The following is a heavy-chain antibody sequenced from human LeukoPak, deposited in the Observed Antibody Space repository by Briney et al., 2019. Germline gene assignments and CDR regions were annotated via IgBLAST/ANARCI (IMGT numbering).Heavy chain of an antibody. V-gene: IGHV1-69*06. J-gene: IGHJ4*02. Sequence: SVKVSCKASGGTFSSYAISWVRQAPGQGLEWMGGIIPIFGTANYAQKFQGRVTITADKSTSTAYMELSSLRSEDTAVYYCAREGHSSGWFDYWGQGTLVTVSS. CDR2: IIPIFGTA. CDR3: AREGHSSGWFDY. CDR1: GGTFSSYA. D-gene: IGHD6-19*01.